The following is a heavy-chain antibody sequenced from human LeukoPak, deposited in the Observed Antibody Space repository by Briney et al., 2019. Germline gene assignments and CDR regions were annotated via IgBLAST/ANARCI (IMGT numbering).Heavy chain of an antibody. CDR2: IYGGGST. Sequence: GGSLRLSCAASGFTVSRNYMTWVRQAPGKGLEWVSVIYGGGSTSYADSVKGRFTISRDNAKSSLYLQMTSLGTEDTAVYYCARDKDEGATKFDYWGQGTLVTVSS. J-gene: IGHJ4*02. CDR1: GFTVSRNY. D-gene: IGHD1-26*01. CDR3: ARDKDEGATKFDY. V-gene: IGHV3-53*01.